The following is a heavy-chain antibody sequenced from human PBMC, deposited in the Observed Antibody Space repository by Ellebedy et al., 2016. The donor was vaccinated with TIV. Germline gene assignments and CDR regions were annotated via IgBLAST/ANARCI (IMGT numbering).Heavy chain of an antibody. V-gene: IGHV3-30*02. J-gene: IGHJ6*02. CDR1: GFTFSSYA. CDR2: LRYDGSNK. CDR3: AKDRQPTAAPPRGYYGMDV. Sequence: GGSLRLSCAASGFTFSSYAMHWVRQAPGKGLEWVAFLRYDGSNKYYADSVRGRFTISRDNSKNMLYLQMYSLRAEDTAVYYCAKDRQPTAAPPRGYYGMDVWGQGTTVTVSS. D-gene: IGHD2-2*01.